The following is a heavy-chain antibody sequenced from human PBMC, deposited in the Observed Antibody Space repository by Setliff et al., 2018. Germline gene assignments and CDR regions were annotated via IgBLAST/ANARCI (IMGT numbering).Heavy chain of an antibody. D-gene: IGHD3-22*01. Sequence: PSETLSLTCTVSGGSISSYYWSWIRQPPGKGLEWIGYIYYSGSTNYNPSLKSRVTISVDTSKNQFSLKLSSVTAAATAVYYCASDFTMSLRGWFDPWGQGTLVTVSS. J-gene: IGHJ5*02. CDR2: IYYSGST. CDR3: ASDFTMSLRGWFDP. V-gene: IGHV4-59*01. CDR1: GGSISSYY.